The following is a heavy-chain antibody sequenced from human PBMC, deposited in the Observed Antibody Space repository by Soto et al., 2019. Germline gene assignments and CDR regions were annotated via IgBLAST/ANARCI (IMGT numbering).Heavy chain of an antibody. D-gene: IGHD6-13*01. Sequence: GGSLRLSCAASGFTFSTYGMNWVRQAPGKGLEWVSYISSSSSTKYYADSVQGRFTISRDNAKNSLYLHIDSLRSEDTAMYYCARLPLSSGWFYYMDVWGKGTTVTVSS. CDR2: ISSSSSTK. J-gene: IGHJ6*03. V-gene: IGHV3-48*01. CDR1: GFTFSTYG. CDR3: ARLPLSSGWFYYMDV.